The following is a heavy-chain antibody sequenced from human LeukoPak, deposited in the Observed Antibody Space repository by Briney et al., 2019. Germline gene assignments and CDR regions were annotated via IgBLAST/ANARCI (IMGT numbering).Heavy chain of an antibody. J-gene: IGHJ1*01. CDR2: VYTSGST. CDR1: GGSISSYY. CDR3: ARDDCTNGVCYSGGYFQH. Sequence: SETLSLTCTVSGGSISSYYWSWIRQPAGKGLEWIGRVYTSGSTNYNPSLKSRVTMSVDTSKNQFSLKLSSVTAADTAVYYCARDDCTNGVCYSGGYFQHWGQGTLVTVCS. D-gene: IGHD2-8*01. V-gene: IGHV4-4*07.